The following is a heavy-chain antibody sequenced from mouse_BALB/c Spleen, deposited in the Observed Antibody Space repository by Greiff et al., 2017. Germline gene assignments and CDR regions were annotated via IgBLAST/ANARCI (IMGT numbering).Heavy chain of an antibody. Sequence: VQLVESGPQLVRPGASVKISCKASGYSFTSYWMHWVKQRPGQGLEWIGMIDPSDSETRLNQKFKDKATLTVDKSSSTAYMQLSSPTSEDSAVYYCARSGSSYAMDYWGQGTSVTVSS. CDR2: IDPSDSET. CDR3: ARSGSSYAMDY. V-gene: IGHV1S126*01. D-gene: IGHD1-1*01. CDR1: GYSFTSYW. J-gene: IGHJ4*01.